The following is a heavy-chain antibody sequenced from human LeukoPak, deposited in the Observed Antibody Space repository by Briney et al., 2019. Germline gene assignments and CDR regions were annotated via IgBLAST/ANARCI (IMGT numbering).Heavy chain of an antibody. V-gene: IGHV3-23*01. J-gene: IGHJ4*02. D-gene: IGHD6-19*01. CDR2: ISGSGGST. Sequence: GGSLRLSCAASGFTFSSYAMSWVRQAPGKGLEWVSAISGSGGSTYYADSVKGRFTISRGNSKNTLYLQMNSLRAEDTAVYYCAKERRIAVAGKVDYWGQGTLVTVSS. CDR3: AKERRIAVAGKVDY. CDR1: GFTFSSYA.